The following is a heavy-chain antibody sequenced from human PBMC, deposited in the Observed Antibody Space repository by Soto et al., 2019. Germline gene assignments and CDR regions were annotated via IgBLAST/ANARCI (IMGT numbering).Heavy chain of an antibody. J-gene: IGHJ6*02. CDR3: AGDAVSRRDLSYGGMHV. CDR1: GGFIKSSSYY. D-gene: IGHD3-10*01. Sequence: QVQLQESGPGLVKPSQTLSLTCTVSGGFIKSSSYYWSWIRQHPEKGLEWIGYISYSGSTNYAPSFKSRVFMSGDTSKSQYSLNMPFAPAPGTAVYACAGDAVSRRDLSYGGMHVWGRGTPVTVSS. V-gene: IGHV4-31*03. CDR2: ISYSGST.